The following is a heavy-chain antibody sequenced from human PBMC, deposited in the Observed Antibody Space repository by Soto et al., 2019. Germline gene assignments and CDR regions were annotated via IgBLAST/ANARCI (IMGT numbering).Heavy chain of an antibody. CDR2: VSPDRGVP. CDR3: ARVDGTAASAGD. V-gene: IGHV1-2*02. CDR1: GYTFTAYY. D-gene: IGHD2-21*02. J-gene: IGHJ4*02. Sequence: QVQLVQSGAEVKKPGASVNVSCKASGYTFTAYYVHSIRQAPGQGLEWMGYVSPDRGVPIYAQNFQGRITMTRDTSINTAYMELSRLTSDDTALYYFARVDGTAASAGDWGQGTLVTVSS.